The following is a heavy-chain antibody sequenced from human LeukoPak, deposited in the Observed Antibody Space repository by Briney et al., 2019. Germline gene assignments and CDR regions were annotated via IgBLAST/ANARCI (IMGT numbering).Heavy chain of an antibody. V-gene: IGHV3-30-3*01. CDR3: ARDFSAALVWYFAL. Sequence: GGSLTLSCAASGFTFSSYAMHCVRQAPGKGLEWVAFISYDGGNKFYADSVKGRFTISRDNSKNTLYLQMHSLSAEDTAVYYCARDFSAALVWYFALWGRGTLVTVSS. CDR2: ISYDGGNK. CDR1: GFTFSSYA. J-gene: IGHJ2*01. D-gene: IGHD6-13*01.